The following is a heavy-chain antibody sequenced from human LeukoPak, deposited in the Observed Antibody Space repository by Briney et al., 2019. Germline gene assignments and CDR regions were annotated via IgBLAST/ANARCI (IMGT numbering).Heavy chain of an antibody. CDR3: AKDMVRGYYFDC. CDR1: GFTASSNY. J-gene: IGHJ4*02. Sequence: GGSLRLSCAASGFTASSNYMSWVRQAPGKGLEWVSAISGSSDATFYADSVKGRFTVSRDNSKNTLYLQMNSLRAEDTAVYFCAKDMVRGYYFDCWGQGTLITVSS. D-gene: IGHD3-10*01. CDR2: ISGSSDAT. V-gene: IGHV3-23*01.